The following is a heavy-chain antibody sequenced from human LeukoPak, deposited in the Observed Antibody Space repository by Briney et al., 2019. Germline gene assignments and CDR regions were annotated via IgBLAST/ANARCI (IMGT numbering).Heavy chain of an antibody. J-gene: IGHJ3*02. D-gene: IGHD3-16*01. V-gene: IGHV1-2*02. CDR2: INLNSGGT. CDR3: ARDTTYGGAFDI. Sequence: ASVKVSCKASGYTFTGSYMHWVRQAPGQGLEWMGWINLNSGGTNYAQKFQGRVTMTRDTSITTAYMELSRLRSDDTAVYYCARDTTYGGAFDIWGQGTMVTVSS. CDR1: GYTFTGSY.